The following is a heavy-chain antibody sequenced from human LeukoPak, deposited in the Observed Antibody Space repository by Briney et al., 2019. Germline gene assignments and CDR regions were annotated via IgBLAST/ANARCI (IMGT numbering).Heavy chain of an antibody. V-gene: IGHV3-23*01. Sequence: PGGSLRLSCAASGFTFSNYCLSWVRQAPGKGLEWVSGITGSGGSTYYADSVKGRFTISRDNSKNTLYLQMNSLRAEDTAIYYCARDERLLSFLKWGQGTLVTVSS. D-gene: IGHD3-3*01. J-gene: IGHJ4*02. CDR1: GFTFSNYC. CDR2: ITGSGGST. CDR3: ARDERLLSFLK.